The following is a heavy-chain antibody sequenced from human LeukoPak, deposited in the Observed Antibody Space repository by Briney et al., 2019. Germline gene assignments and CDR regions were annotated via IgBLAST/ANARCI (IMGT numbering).Heavy chain of an antibody. Sequence: PGGSLRLSCAASGFTFSSYAMSWVRQAPGKGLEWVSYISSSSSTIYYADSVKGRFTISRDNAKNSLYLQMNSLRAEDTAVYYCARDPPYYCSSTRCYEGAFDIWGQGTMVTVSS. CDR2: ISSSSSTI. CDR3: ARDPPYYCSSTRCYEGAFDI. V-gene: IGHV3-48*04. CDR1: GFTFSSYA. J-gene: IGHJ3*02. D-gene: IGHD2-2*01.